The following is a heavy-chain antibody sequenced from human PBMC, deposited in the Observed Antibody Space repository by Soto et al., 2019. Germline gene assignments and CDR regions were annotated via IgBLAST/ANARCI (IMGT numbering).Heavy chain of an antibody. CDR1: GYSFTSYW. CDR3: ARGGGRHYYYYGMGV. J-gene: IGHJ6*02. Sequence: GESLKISCKGSGYSFTSYWISWVRQMPGKGLEWMGRIDPSDSYTNYSPSFQGHVTISADKSISTAYLQWSSLKASDTAMYYCARGGGRHYYYYGMGVWGQGTTVTVSS. V-gene: IGHV5-10-1*01. CDR2: IDPSDSYT. D-gene: IGHD6-25*01.